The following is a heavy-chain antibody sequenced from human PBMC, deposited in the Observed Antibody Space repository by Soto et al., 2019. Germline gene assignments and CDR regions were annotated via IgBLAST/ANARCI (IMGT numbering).Heavy chain of an antibody. D-gene: IGHD4-17*01. CDR1: GFTFGAYV. CDR3: AKRTVGWYFDL. Sequence: PGGPLRLSCAASGFTFGAYVMHWVRQAPGKGLEWVAHITCGGGSTYYADAVKGRFTISRDNSKNTLYLQMNSLRAEDTAVYYCAKRTVGWYFDLWGRGTLVTVSS. V-gene: IGHV3-23*01. CDR2: ITCGGGST. J-gene: IGHJ2*01.